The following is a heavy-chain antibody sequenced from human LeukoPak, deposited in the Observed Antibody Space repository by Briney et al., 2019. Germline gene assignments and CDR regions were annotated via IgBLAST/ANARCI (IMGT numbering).Heavy chain of an antibody. CDR1: GYTFTGYY. D-gene: IGHD1-26*01. V-gene: IGHV1-2*02. CDR2: INPNSGGT. J-gene: IGHJ4*02. Sequence: GASVKVSCKASGYTFTGYYMHWVRQAPGQGLEWMGWINPNSGGTNYAQKFQGRVTMTRDTSISTAYMELSRLRSDATAVYYCARDLGGSYYEYYFDYCGQGTLVTVYS. CDR3: ARDLGGSYYEYYFDY.